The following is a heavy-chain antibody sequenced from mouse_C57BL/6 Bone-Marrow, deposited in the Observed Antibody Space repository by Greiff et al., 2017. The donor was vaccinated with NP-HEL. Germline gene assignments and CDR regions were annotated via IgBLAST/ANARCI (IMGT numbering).Heavy chain of an antibody. CDR1: GYSITSGYY. CDR2: ISYDGSN. CDR3: ARLEPYDYARGAY. Sequence: EVQLQQSGPGLVKPSQSLSLTCSVTGYSITSGYYWNWIRQFPGNKLEWMGYISYDGSNNYNPSLKNRISITRDTSKNQFFLKLNSVTTEDTATYYCARLEPYDYARGAYWGQGTLVTVSA. D-gene: IGHD2-4*01. V-gene: IGHV3-6*01. J-gene: IGHJ3*01.